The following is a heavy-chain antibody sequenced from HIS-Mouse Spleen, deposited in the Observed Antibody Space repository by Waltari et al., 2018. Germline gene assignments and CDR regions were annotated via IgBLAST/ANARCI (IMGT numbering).Heavy chain of an antibody. J-gene: IGHJ6*02. CDR3: ARGIHYGDSAGLYYYYGMDV. CDR2: IIPILGIA. CDR1: GGTFSSYA. V-gene: IGHV1-69*04. D-gene: IGHD4-17*01. Sequence: QVQLVQSGAEVKKPGSSVKVSCKASGGTFSSYAISWVRQAPGQGLEWMGRIIPILGIANYAKKFQGRVTITADKSTSTAYMELSSLGSEDTAVYYCARGIHYGDSAGLYYYYGMDVWCQGTTVTVSS.